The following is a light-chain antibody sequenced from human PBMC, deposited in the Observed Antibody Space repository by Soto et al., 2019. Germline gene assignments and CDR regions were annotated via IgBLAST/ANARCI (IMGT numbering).Light chain of an antibody. Sequence: QSVLTQPPSASGSPGQSVAISCTGTSSDVGGYDYVSWFQQNPGKAPKLMIYDVTKRPSGVPDRFSGSKSGNTASLTVSGLQAEDEAYYYCASDGGYYVVFGGGTKVTVL. CDR1: SSDVGGYDY. CDR3: ASDGGYYVV. V-gene: IGLV2-8*01. J-gene: IGLJ2*01. CDR2: DVT.